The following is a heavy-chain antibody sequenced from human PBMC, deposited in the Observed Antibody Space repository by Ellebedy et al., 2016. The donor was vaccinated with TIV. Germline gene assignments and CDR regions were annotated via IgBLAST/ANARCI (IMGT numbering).Heavy chain of an antibody. D-gene: IGHD3-10*01. Sequence: GESLKISCAASGFTFSSYDIHWVRQATGKGLEWVSAIGTAGDTYYSGSVKGRFTISRDIAENSLFLQMNSLRAEDTAVYYCARATIGDTMLRGVLEYWGQGTLVTVSS. CDR2: IGTAGDT. CDR1: GFTFSSYD. J-gene: IGHJ4*02. V-gene: IGHV3-13*01. CDR3: ARATIGDTMLRGVLEY.